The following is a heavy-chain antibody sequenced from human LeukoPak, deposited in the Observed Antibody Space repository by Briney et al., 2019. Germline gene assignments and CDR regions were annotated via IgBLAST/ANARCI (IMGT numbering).Heavy chain of an antibody. CDR2: IRSKSYGGTT. CDR3: SRAVAHLDY. Sequence: GALRLSCRAAGFMFGGDAVSWVRQAPGKGLEWVGFIRSKSYGGTTEYAASVKGRFTISRDDSKSIAYLQMNSLKTEDTAVYYCSRAVAHLDYWGQGTLVTVSS. D-gene: IGHD4-23*01. V-gene: IGHV3-49*04. J-gene: IGHJ4*02. CDR1: GFMFGGDA.